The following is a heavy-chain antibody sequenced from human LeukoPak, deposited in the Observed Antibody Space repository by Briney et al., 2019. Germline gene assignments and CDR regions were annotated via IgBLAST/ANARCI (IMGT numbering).Heavy chain of an antibody. V-gene: IGHV3-23*01. J-gene: IGHJ4*02. Sequence: PGGSLRLSCAASGFTFSSSAMSWVRQAPGKGLEWVSAISASGGSTDYADSVKGRFTISRDNSKNTLYLQMNRLRAEDTAEYYCAKGSGTFDYWGQGTLVTVPS. CDR2: ISASGGST. CDR3: AKGSGTFDY. CDR1: GFTFSSSA.